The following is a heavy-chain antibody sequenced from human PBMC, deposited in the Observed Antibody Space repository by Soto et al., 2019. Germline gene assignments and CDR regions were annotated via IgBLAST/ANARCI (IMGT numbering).Heavy chain of an antibody. CDR3: ASPGRIFVEVVHYYYYGMDV. Sequence: QVQLVQSGAEVKKPGSSVKVSCKASGAPFSSYAISWGRQPPGQGLEWRGGSIPIFGTANYAQKFQGRVTITADESTSTAYMELSSLRSEDTAVYYCASPGRIFVEVVHYYYYGMDVWGQGTTVTVSS. V-gene: IGHV1-69*01. D-gene: IGHD3-3*01. J-gene: IGHJ6*02. CDR1: GAPFSSYA. CDR2: SIPIFGTA.